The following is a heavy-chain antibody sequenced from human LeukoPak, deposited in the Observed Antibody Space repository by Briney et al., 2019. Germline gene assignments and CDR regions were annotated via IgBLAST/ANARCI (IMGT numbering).Heavy chain of an antibody. CDR2: ISACNGNT. Sequence: ASVKVSCKASGYTFTSYGISWVRQAPGQGLEWMGWISACNGNTNYAQKLQGRVTMTTDTSTSTAYMELRSLRSDDTAVYYCARDFSIAVADHYFDYWGQGTLVTVAS. V-gene: IGHV1-18*01. CDR3: ARDFSIAVADHYFDY. J-gene: IGHJ4*02. D-gene: IGHD6-19*01. CDR1: GYTFTSYG.